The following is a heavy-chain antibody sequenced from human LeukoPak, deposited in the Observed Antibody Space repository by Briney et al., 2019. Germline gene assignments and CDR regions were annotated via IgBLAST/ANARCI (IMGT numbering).Heavy chain of an antibody. Sequence: PGGSLRLSCAASGFTFSSYWMSWVRQAPGKGLEWVANIKQDGSEKYYVDSVKGRFTISRDNAKNSLYLQMNSLRAEDTAVYYCARGITIFGVAAIWFDPWGQGTLVTVSS. D-gene: IGHD3-3*01. J-gene: IGHJ5*02. CDR3: ARGITIFGVAAIWFDP. V-gene: IGHV3-7*04. CDR2: IKQDGSEK. CDR1: GFTFSSYW.